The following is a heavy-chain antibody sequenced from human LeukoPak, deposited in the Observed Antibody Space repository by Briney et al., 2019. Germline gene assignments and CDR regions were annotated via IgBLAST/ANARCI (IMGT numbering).Heavy chain of an antibody. J-gene: IGHJ4*02. CDR2: ISAYNGNT. V-gene: IGHV1-18*01. Sequence: EASVKVSCKASGYTFTSYGISWVRQAPGQGLERMGWISAYNGNTNYAQKLQGRVTMTTDTSTSTAYMELRSLRSDDTAVYYCARDQINYVWGSYPDYWGQGTLVTVSS. CDR1: GYTFTSYG. CDR3: ARDQINYVWGSYPDY. D-gene: IGHD3-16*02.